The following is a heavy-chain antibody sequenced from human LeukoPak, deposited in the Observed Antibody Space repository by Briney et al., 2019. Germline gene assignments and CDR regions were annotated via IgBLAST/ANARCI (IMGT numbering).Heavy chain of an antibody. J-gene: IGHJ6*03. CDR1: GYSFTSYW. D-gene: IGHD1-20*01. Sequence: GEALKISCKGSGYSFTSYWIGGVRQMPGKGLEGMGIIYPGDSDTRYSPSFQGQVTISADKSISTAYLQWSSLKASDTAMYYCARLGPTYNWNHNYYYYYMDVWGKGTTVTVSS. V-gene: IGHV5-51*01. CDR3: ARLGPTYNWNHNYYYYYMDV. CDR2: IYPGDSDT.